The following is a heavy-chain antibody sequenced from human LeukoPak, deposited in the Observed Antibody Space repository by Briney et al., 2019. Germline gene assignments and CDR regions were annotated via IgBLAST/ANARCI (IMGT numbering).Heavy chain of an antibody. CDR1: GYTFTSYG. CDR2: ISAYNGNT. CDR3: ARPKQNRSGWLHTFDY. V-gene: IGHV1-18*01. Sequence: ASVKVSCKASGYTFTSYGISWVRQAPGQGLEWMGWISAYNGNTNYAQKLQGRVTMTTDTSTSTAYMELRRLRCDDTAVYYCARPKQNRSGWLHTFDYWGQGNLVTVSS. J-gene: IGHJ4*02. D-gene: IGHD6-19*01.